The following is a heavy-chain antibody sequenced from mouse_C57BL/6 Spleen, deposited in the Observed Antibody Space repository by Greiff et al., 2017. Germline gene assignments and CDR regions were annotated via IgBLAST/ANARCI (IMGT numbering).Heavy chain of an antibody. J-gene: IGHJ1*03. V-gene: IGHV5-9*01. D-gene: IGHD1-1*02. Sequence: DVKLVESGGGLVKPGGSLKLSCAASGFTFSSYTMSWVRQTPEKRLEWVATISGGGGNTYYPDSVKGRFTIARDNAKNTQYLQMSSLRSEDTALYYCARHYGGYFDVWGTGTTVTVSS. CDR3: ARHYGGYFDV. CDR1: GFTFSSYT. CDR2: ISGGGGNT.